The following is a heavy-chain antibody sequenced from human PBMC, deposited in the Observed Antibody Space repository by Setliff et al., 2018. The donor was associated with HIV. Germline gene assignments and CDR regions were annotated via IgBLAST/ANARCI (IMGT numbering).Heavy chain of an antibody. J-gene: IGHJ4*02. V-gene: IGHV7-4-1*02. CDR1: GGTFSSYG. CDR2: INTYTGNP. Sequence: ASVKVSCKASGGTFSSYGITWVRQAPGQGLEWMGWINTYTGNPTYAQDFTGRFVFSLDTSVSTAYLQISSLKAEDIAVYYCARDGYYYDSSGHLAYYFDYWGQGTLVTVS. D-gene: IGHD3-22*01. CDR3: ARDGYYYDSSGHLAYYFDY.